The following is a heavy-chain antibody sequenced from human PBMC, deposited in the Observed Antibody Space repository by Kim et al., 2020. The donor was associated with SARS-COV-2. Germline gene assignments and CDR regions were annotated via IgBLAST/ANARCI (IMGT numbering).Heavy chain of an antibody. D-gene: IGHD3-10*01. J-gene: IGHJ4*02. CDR2: K. CDR3: AALDSVQVPGGI. V-gene: IGHV3-7*01. Sequence: KTYVDAVKGRFTISRDNAKNSLYLQMTSLRTEETAIYYCAALDSVQVPGGIWGQGTLVTVSS.